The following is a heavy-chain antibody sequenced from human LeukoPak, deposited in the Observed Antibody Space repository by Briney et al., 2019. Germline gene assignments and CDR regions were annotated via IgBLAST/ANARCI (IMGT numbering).Heavy chain of an antibody. D-gene: IGHD2-15*01. J-gene: IGHJ3*02. CDR1: GGSISSYC. V-gene: IGHV4-59*01. CDR3: ARVPYCSGGSCYAGAFDI. Sequence: SETLSLTCTVSGGSISSYCGSWIRQPPGKGLEWIGYIYYSGSTNYNPSLKSRVTISVDTSKNQFSLRLSSVTAADTAVYYCARVPYCSGGSCYAGAFDIWGQGTMVTVSS. CDR2: IYYSGST.